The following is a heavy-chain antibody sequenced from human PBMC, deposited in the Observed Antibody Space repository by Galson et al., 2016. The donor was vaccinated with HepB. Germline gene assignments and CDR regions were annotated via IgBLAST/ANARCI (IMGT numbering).Heavy chain of an antibody. CDR1: GGSISGYY. CDR2: IDDSGST. Sequence: SETLSLTCSVSGGSISGYYWSWIRQPPGKGLEWIGYIDDSGSTNYNPSVKSRVTISVDTSKNQFSLKLTSVTAADTAVYYCSRDGKGYSSSWTADVWGQGTTVTVSS. CDR3: SRDGKGYSSSWTADV. D-gene: IGHD6-6*01. V-gene: IGHV4-59*01. J-gene: IGHJ6*02.